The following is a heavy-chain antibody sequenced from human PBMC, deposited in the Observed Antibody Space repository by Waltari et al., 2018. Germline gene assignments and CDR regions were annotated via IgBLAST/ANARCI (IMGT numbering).Heavy chain of an antibody. CDR2: SNSDGCGK. V-gene: IGHV3-74*01. CDR1: GFSFSRYW. Sequence: EVQLLESCGGLVQPGGSLRLSCVGSGFSFSRYWTHWVRQAPGKGLVLVSRSNSDGCGKGYADSVRGRFTLSRDDAKNMVYVQMDRLRAEDTALYYCGRREGVVTMVRGIDQWGQGTLVTVSS. D-gene: IGHD3-10*01. CDR3: GRREGVVTMVRGIDQ. J-gene: IGHJ4*02.